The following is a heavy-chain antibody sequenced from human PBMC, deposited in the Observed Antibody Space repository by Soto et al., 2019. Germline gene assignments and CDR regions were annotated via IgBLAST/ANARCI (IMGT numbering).Heavy chain of an antibody. V-gene: IGHV4-39*01. Sequence: AETLSLTCTVSGGSIRDTIYYWGWMRQPPGKGLEWIGSIPYSGSTRYTPYHESRVTISVATSKSQFTLTLTSVMPAETSVYSRARHIRAVAAPLAYWGQGTVVTVSS. CDR1: GGSIRDTIYY. J-gene: IGHJ4*02. D-gene: IGHD6-19*01. CDR3: ARHIRAVAAPLAY. CDR2: IPYSGST.